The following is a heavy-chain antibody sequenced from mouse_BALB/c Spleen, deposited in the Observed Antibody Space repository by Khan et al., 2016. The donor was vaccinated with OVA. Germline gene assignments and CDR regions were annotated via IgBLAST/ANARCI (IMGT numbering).Heavy chain of an antibody. J-gene: IGHJ3*01. V-gene: IGHV5-12*02. Sequence: EVELVESGGGLVQPGGSLKLSCATSGFTFSDYYMYWVRQTPEKRLEWVAYISYGGGTIYYLDTVKGRFTISSNKSKYTLYLQRRRLKSDDTAMYCVARQDYDGIAYWGQGTLVTVSA. D-gene: IGHD2-4*01. CDR1: GFTFSDYY. CDR3: ARQDYDGIAY. CDR2: ISYGGGTI.